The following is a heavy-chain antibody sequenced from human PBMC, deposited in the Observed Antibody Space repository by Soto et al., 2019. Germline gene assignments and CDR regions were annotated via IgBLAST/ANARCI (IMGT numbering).Heavy chain of an antibody. J-gene: IGHJ4*02. Sequence: GGSLRLSCAASGFTFSSYAMSWVRQAPGKGLEWVSSISSSSSYIYYADSVKGRFTISRDNAKNSLYLQMNSLRAEDTAVYYCARDSERQWPIWGQGTLVTVSS. CDR2: ISSSSSYI. V-gene: IGHV3-21*01. CDR1: GFTFSSYA. D-gene: IGHD6-19*01. CDR3: ARDSERQWPI.